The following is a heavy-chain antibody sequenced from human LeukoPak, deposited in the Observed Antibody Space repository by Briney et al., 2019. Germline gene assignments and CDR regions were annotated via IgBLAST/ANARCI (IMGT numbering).Heavy chain of an antibody. Sequence: SETLSLTCAVYGGSFSGYYWSWIRQPPGKGLEWIGEINHSGSTNYNPSLKSRVTISVDTSKNQFSLKLSSVTAADTAVYYCARGGYDYVWGSYRYARGIDYWGQGTLVTVSS. CDR1: GGSFSGYY. CDR2: INHSGST. V-gene: IGHV4-34*01. J-gene: IGHJ4*02. D-gene: IGHD3-16*02. CDR3: ARGGYDYVWGSYRYARGIDY.